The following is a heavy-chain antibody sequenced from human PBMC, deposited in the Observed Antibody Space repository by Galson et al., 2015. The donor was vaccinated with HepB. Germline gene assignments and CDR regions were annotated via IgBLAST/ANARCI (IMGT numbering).Heavy chain of an antibody. D-gene: IGHD3-3*01. CDR3: AKDDYYDFWSGSIDY. Sequence: SLRLSCAASGFTFSSYAMSWVRQAPGKGLEWVSAISGSGGSTYYADSVKGRFTISRDNSKNTLYLQMNSLRAEDTAVYYCAKDDYYDFWSGSIDYWGQGTLVTVSS. J-gene: IGHJ4*02. CDR1: GFTFSSYA. V-gene: IGHV3-23*01. CDR2: ISGSGGST.